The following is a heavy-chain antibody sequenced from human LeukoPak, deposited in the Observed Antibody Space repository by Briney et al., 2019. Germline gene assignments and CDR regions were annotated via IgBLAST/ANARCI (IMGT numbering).Heavy chain of an antibody. J-gene: IGHJ4*02. CDR1: GGSVSSGNYY. D-gene: IGHD3-9*01. CDR2: IYYSGST. CDR3: ARVGLSTYYDILTGYHPLDY. Sequence: SETLSLTCTVSGGSVSSGNYYWSWIRQPPGKGLEWIGYIYYSGSTNYNPSLKSRVTISVDTSKNQFSLKLSSVTAADTAVYYCARVGLSTYYDILTGYHPLDYWGQGTLVTVSS. V-gene: IGHV4-61*01.